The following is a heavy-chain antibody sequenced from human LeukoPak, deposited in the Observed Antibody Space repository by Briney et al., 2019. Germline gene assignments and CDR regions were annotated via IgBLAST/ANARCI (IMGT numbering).Heavy chain of an antibody. J-gene: IGHJ4*02. D-gene: IGHD5-12*01. V-gene: IGHV3-21*01. Sequence: GGSLRLSCAASGFTFSSYSMNWVRQAPGKGLEWVSSISSSSSYIYYADSVKGRFTISRDNSKNTLYLQMNSLRAEDTAVYYCARYGYSGYVHYFDYWGQGTLVTVSS. CDR1: GFTFSSYS. CDR2: ISSSSSYI. CDR3: ARYGYSGYVHYFDY.